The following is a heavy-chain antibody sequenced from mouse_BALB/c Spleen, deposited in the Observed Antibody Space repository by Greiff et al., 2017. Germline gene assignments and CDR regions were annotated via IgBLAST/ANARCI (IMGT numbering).Heavy chain of an antibody. J-gene: IGHJ3*01. CDR2: INPSTGYT. V-gene: IGHV1-7*01. Sequence: VQLQQSGAELAKPGASVKMSCKASGYTFTSYWMHWVKQRPGQGLEWIGYINPSTGYTEYNQKFKDKATLTADKSTSTAYMQLSSLTSEDSAVYYCASYGNYGAYWGQGTLVTVSA. CDR1: GYTFTSYW. CDR3: ASYGNYGAY. D-gene: IGHD2-1*01.